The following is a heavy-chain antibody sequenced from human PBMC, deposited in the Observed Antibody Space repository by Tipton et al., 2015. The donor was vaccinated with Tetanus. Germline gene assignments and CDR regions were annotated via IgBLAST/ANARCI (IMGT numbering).Heavy chain of an antibody. D-gene: IGHD6-25*01. CDR3: ASGSALDY. CDR1: GFIFSSYS. V-gene: IGHV3-21*01. CDR2: ISSTTAYI. J-gene: IGHJ4*02. Sequence: SLRLFCEVSGFIFSSYSMNWVRQAPGKGLEWVASISSTTAYIYYADSLKGRFTISRDNAKNSLYLQMNSLRADDTGVYYCASGSALDYWGQGTLVTVSS.